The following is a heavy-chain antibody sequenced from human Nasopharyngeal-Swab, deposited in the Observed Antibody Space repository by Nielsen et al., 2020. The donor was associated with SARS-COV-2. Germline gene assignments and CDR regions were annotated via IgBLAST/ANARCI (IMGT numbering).Heavy chain of an antibody. CDR2: VANDGSFK. J-gene: IGHJ4*02. V-gene: IGHV3-30-3*01. CDR3: AKEAGGRTNSGLDY. CDR1: GFTFDSYA. Sequence: GGSLRLSCAASGFTFDSYAMHWVRQAPGKGLEWVAVVANDGSFKHYADSVKGRFTISRDDSKNTLSLQMNSLRPEDTAVFYCAKEAGGRTNSGLDYWGQGTLVTVSP. D-gene: IGHD1-7*01.